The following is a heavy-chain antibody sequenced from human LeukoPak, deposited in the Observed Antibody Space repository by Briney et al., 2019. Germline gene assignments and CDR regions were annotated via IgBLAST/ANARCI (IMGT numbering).Heavy chain of an antibody. CDR3: ARAPKPKQWLVGPRTYNWFDP. D-gene: IGHD6-19*01. J-gene: IGHJ5*02. Sequence: EASVKVSCKASGYTFTSYDINWVRQATGQGLEWMGWMNPNSGNTGYAQKFQGRVTITRNTSISTAYMELSSLRSEDTAVYYCARAPKPKQWLVGPRTYNWFDPWGQGTLVTVSS. V-gene: IGHV1-8*03. CDR1: GYTFTSYD. CDR2: MNPNSGNT.